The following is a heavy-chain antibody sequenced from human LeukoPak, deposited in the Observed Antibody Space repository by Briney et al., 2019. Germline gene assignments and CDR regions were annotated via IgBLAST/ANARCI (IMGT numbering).Heavy chain of an antibody. Sequence: SETLSLTCTGSGGCISSYYWLWIRQPPAKGLEWIGYIYYSGSNNHNPSLKRRVTISVDTSKNQFSLKLSSVTSSDTAGYYWARAARGYFQHWGQGTLVTVSS. CDR1: GGCISSYY. CDR3: ARAARGYFQH. D-gene: IGHD1-26*01. CDR2: IYYSGSN. V-gene: IGHV4-59*01. J-gene: IGHJ1*01.